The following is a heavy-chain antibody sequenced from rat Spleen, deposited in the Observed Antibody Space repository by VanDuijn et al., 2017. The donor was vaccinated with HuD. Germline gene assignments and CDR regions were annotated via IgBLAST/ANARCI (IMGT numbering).Heavy chain of an antibody. D-gene: IGHD1-1*01. J-gene: IGHJ2*01. CDR3: ATAVYSGDG. V-gene: IGHV5-25*01. CDR2: ISPSGGST. Sequence: EVQMVESGGGLVKPGRSLKLSCAASGFTFSNYYMAWVRQAPTKGLEWVASISPSGGSTYYPDSVKGRFTISRDNAKSTLYLQMDSLRSEDTATYYCATAVYSGDGWGQGVMVTVSS. CDR1: GFTFSNYY.